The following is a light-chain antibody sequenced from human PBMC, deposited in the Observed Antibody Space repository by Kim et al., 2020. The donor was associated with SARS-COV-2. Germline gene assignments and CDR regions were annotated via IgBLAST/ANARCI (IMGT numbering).Light chain of an antibody. CDR3: QQYVDSPCT. CDR2: GAS. CDR1: QNIRGDS. J-gene: IGKJ5*01. V-gene: IGKV3-20*01. Sequence: EMVLTQSPGTMSLSPGETATLSCRASQNIRGDSLAWYQQRPGQAPRVLIYGASSRATGMPDRFSASGSGTDFTLTISRLQPEDFAVYYCQQYVDSPCTFGQGTRMGIK.